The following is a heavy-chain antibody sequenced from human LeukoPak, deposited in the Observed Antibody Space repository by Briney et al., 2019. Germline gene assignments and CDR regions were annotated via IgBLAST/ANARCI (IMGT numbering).Heavy chain of an antibody. CDR1: GFTFSSYA. Sequence: GGSLRLSCAASGFTFSSYAMSWVRQAPGKGLDWVSAISGSGGSTYYADSVRGRSTISRDNSKNTLYLQMNSLRAEDTAVYYCAKDSSSWSYYYYGMDVWGQGTTVTVSS. J-gene: IGHJ6*02. D-gene: IGHD6-13*01. CDR2: ISGSGGST. V-gene: IGHV3-23*01. CDR3: AKDSSSWSYYYYGMDV.